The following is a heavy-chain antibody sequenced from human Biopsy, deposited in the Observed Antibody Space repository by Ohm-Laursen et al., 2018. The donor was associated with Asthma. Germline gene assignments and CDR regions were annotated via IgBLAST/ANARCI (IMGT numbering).Heavy chain of an antibody. Sequence: SLRLSCAASGFTFSDYAIYWVRQAPGKGLEWVAFISYDGSDKFYADSVKGRFTTSRDNSQNTLDLHMNRLTFEDTAVYYCARASVVKHYYYYGMDVWGPGTTVTVSS. V-gene: IGHV3-30-3*01. CDR1: GFTFSDYA. CDR3: ARASVVKHYYYYGMDV. CDR2: ISYDGSDK. J-gene: IGHJ6*02.